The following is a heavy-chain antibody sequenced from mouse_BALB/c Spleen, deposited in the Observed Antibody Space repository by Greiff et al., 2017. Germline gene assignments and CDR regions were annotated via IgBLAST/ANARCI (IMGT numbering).Heavy chain of an antibody. CDR2: IWWDDDK. D-gene: IGHD1-1*01. V-gene: IGHV8-8*01. Sequence: QVQLKESGPGILKPSQTLSLTCSFSGFSLSTSGMGVGWLRQPSGQGLEWLAHIWWDDDKYYNPSLKSQLTISKDTSRNQVFLKITSVDTAGTATYYCARTRYYGRSYVGDFDYWGQGTTLTVSS. CDR3: ARTRYYGRSYVGDFDY. J-gene: IGHJ2*01. CDR1: GFSLSTSGMG.